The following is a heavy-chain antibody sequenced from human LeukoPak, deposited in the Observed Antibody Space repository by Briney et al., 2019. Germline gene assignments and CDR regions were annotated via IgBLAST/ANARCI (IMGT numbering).Heavy chain of an antibody. V-gene: IGHV4-4*07. CDR3: ARVLWFGEWNWYLDL. D-gene: IGHD3-10*01. J-gene: IGHJ2*01. CDR1: GGSISSYY. Sequence: PSETLSLTCTVSGGSISSYYWSWIRQPAGKGLEWIGRIYTSGSTNYNPSLKSRVTMSVDTSKNQFSLKLSFVTAADTAVYYCARVLWFGEWNWYLDLWGRGTLVTVSS. CDR2: IYTSGST.